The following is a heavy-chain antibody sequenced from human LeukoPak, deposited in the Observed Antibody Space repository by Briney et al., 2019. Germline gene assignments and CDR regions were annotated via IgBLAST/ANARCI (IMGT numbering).Heavy chain of an antibody. CDR1: GGSFSGYY. Sequence: SETLSFTCAVYGGSFSGYYWSWIRQPPGKGLEWIGEINHSGSTNYNPSLKSRVTLSVDTSKNQFSLKLSSVTAADTAVYYCARGSKDRYFDYWGQGTLVTVSS. CDR2: INHSGST. J-gene: IGHJ4*02. V-gene: IGHV4-34*01. CDR3: ARGSKDRYFDY.